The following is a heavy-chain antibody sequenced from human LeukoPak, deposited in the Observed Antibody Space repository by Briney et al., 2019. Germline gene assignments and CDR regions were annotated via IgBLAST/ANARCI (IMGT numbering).Heavy chain of an antibody. CDR3: AKEGAWLRFFV. D-gene: IGHD3-3*01. J-gene: IGHJ6*02. CDR2: ISVGGGTT. CDR1: GSTLTSYG. Sequence: GGSLRLSCAASGSTLTSYGTNWVRQAPGKGREWVSVISVGGGTTYYADSVKGRSPISRANSQNILYLQMKNLRTEDTAVYYCAKEGAWLRFFVWG. V-gene: IGHV3-23*01.